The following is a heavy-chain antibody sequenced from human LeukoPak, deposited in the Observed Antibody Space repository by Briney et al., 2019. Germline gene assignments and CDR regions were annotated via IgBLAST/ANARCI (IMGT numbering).Heavy chain of an antibody. CDR3: ARAQSVVGATTGLDY. Sequence: GGSLRLSCAASGFTFRNYGMAWVRPIPGKGLEWVSSISSSSSYIYYADSVKGRFTISRDNAKNSLYLQMNSLRAEDTAVYYCARAQSVVGATTGLDYWGQGTLVTVSS. D-gene: IGHD1-26*01. V-gene: IGHV3-21*01. J-gene: IGHJ4*02. CDR1: GFTFRNYG. CDR2: ISSSSSYI.